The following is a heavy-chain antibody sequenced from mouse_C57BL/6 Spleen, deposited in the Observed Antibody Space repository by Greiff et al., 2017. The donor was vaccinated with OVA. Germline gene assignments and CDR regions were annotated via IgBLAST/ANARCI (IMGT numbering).Heavy chain of an antibody. CDR2: IHPNSGST. CDR3: ANWAITTVVEGAY. J-gene: IGHJ3*01. D-gene: IGHD1-1*01. V-gene: IGHV1-64*01. CDR1: GYTFTSYW. Sequence: VQLQQPGAELVKPGASVKLSCKASGYTFTSYWMHWVKQRPGQGLEWIGMIHPNSGSTKYNEKFKSKATLTVDKSSSTAYMQLSSLTSEDSAVYDGANWAITTVVEGAYWGQGTLVTVSA.